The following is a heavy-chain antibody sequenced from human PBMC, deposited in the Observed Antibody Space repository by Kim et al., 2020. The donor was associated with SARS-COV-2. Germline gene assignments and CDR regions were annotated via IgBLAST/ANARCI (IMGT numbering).Heavy chain of an antibody. Sequence: YRPSLKTRVTISIDTSENRFSLTLTSVTAADTAVYYCARGTQTGTTSLTFWGQGTLVTVSS. D-gene: IGHD1-7*01. V-gene: IGHV4-4*08. CDR3: ARGTQTGTTSLTF. J-gene: IGHJ4*02.